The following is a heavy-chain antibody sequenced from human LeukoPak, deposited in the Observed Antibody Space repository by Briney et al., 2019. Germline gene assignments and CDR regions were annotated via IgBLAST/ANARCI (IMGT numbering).Heavy chain of an antibody. V-gene: IGHV3-74*01. CDR3: ARGNPLGHL. D-gene: IGHD3-16*01. J-gene: IGHJ5*02. CDR1: AFTPSSYW. Sequence: GGSLRLSCAASAFTPSSYWMHWVRQPQEKGLVWVSHINSDGSRTDYADSVKGRFTVPRDNAKNTVYLQMNSLRAEDTAVYYCARGNPLGHLWGQGALVTVSS. CDR2: INSDGSRT.